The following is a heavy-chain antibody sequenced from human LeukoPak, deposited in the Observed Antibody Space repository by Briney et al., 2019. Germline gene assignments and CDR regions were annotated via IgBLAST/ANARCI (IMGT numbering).Heavy chain of an antibody. CDR3: AKENWAGGWFDP. Sequence: GRSLRLSCAASGFTFDDYAMHWVRHAPGKGLEWVSGISWNSGSIGYADSVKGRFTISRDNAKNSLYPQMNSLRAEDTALYYCAKENWAGGWFDPWGQGTLVTVSS. V-gene: IGHV3-9*01. D-gene: IGHD7-27*01. J-gene: IGHJ5*02. CDR2: ISWNSGSI. CDR1: GFTFDDYA.